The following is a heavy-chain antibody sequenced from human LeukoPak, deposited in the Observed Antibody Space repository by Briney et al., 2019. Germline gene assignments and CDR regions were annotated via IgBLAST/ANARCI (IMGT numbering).Heavy chain of an antibody. D-gene: IGHD3-10*01. V-gene: IGHV3-23*01. CDR1: GFTFSSYA. Sequence: LAGGSLRLSCATSGFTFSSYAMSWVRQAPGKGLEWVSVISGGGDRTYYADSVKGRFTISRDNSKNTLYLQMNSQRAEDSAVFYCAKGSDLWFGEAWGQGTLVTVSS. J-gene: IGHJ4*02. CDR3: AKGSDLWFGEA. CDR2: ISGGGDRT.